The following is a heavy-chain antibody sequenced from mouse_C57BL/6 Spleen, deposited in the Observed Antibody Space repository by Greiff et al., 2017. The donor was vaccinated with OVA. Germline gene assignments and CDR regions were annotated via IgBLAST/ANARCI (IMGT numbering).Heavy chain of an antibody. J-gene: IGHJ2*01. Sequence: QVQLQQSGAELVRPGASVTLSCKASGYTFTDYEMHWVKQTPVHGLEWIGAIDPETGGTAYNQKFKGKAILTVDKSSSPAYMALRSLTSEDSAGYYCTRIDGYYWGGQGTTLTVSS. V-gene: IGHV1-15*01. CDR1: GYTFTDYE. CDR3: TRIDGYYW. CDR2: IDPETGGT. D-gene: IGHD2-3*01.